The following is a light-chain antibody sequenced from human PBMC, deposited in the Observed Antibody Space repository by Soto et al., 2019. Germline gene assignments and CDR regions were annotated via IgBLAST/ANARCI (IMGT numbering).Light chain of an antibody. CDR2: DNN. Sequence: QSALTQPASVSGSPGQSITISCTGTRSDVGGYKYVSWYQQLPGTAPKLLIYDNNKRPSGIPDRFSGSKSGTSATLGITGLQTGDEADYYCGTWDSSLSAANWVFGGGTKLTVL. CDR3: GTWDSSLSAANWV. J-gene: IGLJ3*02. CDR1: RSDVGGYKY. V-gene: IGLV1-51*01.